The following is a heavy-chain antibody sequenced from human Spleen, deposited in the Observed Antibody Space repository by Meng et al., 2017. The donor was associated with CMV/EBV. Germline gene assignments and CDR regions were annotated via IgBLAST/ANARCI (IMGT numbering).Heavy chain of an antibody. J-gene: IGHJ4*02. CDR1: GFTFSGYG. D-gene: IGHD6-19*01. V-gene: IGHV3-30*02. CDR2: IRYDGTNK. CDR3: AKSPGSGWYNHDY. Sequence: GESLKISCAASGFTFSGYGMHWVRQAPGKGLEWVAFIRYDGTNKYYADSVKGRFTISRDNSKNTLYLQMNSLRAEDTAVYYCAKSPGSGWYNHDYWGQGTLVTVSS.